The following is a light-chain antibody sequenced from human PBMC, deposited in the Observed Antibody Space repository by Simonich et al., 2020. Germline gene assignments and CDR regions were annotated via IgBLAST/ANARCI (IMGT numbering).Light chain of an antibody. Sequence: DIVMTQSPDSLAVSLGERATINCKSSQSVLYSSNNMNYLAWYQQKPGQPPKLLIYWVSTRESGVPDRFSGSGSGTDFTLTISSLQAEDVAVYYCQQYYSTPWTFGQGTKVEIK. CDR3: QQYYSTPWT. CDR2: WVS. V-gene: IGKV4-1*01. CDR1: QSVLYSSNNMNY. J-gene: IGKJ1*01.